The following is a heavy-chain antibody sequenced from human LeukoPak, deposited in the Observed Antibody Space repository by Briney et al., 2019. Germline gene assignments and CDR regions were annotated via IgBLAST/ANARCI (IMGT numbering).Heavy chain of an antibody. V-gene: IGHV3-7*01. CDR3: AKYQLLFERGNMDV. D-gene: IGHD2-2*01. Sequence: GSLRLSCAASGFTFSSYWMSWVRQAPGKGLEWVANIKQDGSEKYYVDSVKGRFTISRDNAKNSLYLQMNSLRAEDTAVYYCAKYQLLFERGNMDVWGKGTTVTVSS. CDR2: IKQDGSEK. J-gene: IGHJ6*03. CDR1: GFTFSSYW.